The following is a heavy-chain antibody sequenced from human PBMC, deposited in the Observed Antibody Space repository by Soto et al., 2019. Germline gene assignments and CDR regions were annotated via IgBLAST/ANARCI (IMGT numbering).Heavy chain of an antibody. CDR3: ARGGEDGYNLHSLDN. CDR1: GFTYSSYW. J-gene: IGHJ4*02. Sequence: EVQLVESGGGLVQPGGSLRLSCAASGFTYSSYWMHWVRQAPGKGLVWVSRISGDESSRSDADSVNGRFTISRDNAKNTLHLQMNSLRAEDTAVYYCARGGEDGYNLHSLDNWGQGTLVTVSS. D-gene: IGHD5-12*01. V-gene: IGHV3-74*01. CDR2: ISGDESSR.